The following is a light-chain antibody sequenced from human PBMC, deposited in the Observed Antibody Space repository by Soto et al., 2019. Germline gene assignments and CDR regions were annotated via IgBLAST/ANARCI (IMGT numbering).Light chain of an antibody. J-gene: IGKJ5*01. Sequence: DIQMTQSPSSLSASVGDRVTITCRASRIIDTYVDWYQQKPGKAPDLLIYLASTLQVGVPSRFSGSGSGTDFTLTISGPQPEDFATYYCKHSYNTPITFGQGTRLEIK. CDR1: RIIDTY. V-gene: IGKV1-39*01. CDR3: KHSYNTPIT. CDR2: LAS.